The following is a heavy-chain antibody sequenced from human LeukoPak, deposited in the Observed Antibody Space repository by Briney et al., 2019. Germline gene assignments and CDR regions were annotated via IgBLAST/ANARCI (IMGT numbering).Heavy chain of an antibody. D-gene: IGHD5-12*01. Sequence: SETLSLTCTVSGGSISSYYWSWIRQPPGKGLEWIGYIYYSGSTNYNPSLTSRVTISVDTSKNQFSLKLSSVTAADTAVYYCARGGYSGSDWTTWGQGTRVTVSS. CDR2: IYYSGST. J-gene: IGHJ5*02. V-gene: IGHV4-59*01. CDR3: ARGGYSGSDWTT. CDR1: GGSISSYY.